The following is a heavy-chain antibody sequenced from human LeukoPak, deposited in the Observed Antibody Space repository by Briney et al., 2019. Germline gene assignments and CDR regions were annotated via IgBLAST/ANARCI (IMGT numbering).Heavy chain of an antibody. CDR2: ISYDGSNK. J-gene: IGHJ4*02. Sequence: GRSLRLSCAASGFIFSSYAMHWVRQAPGKGLEWVAVISYDGSNKHYADSVKGRFTISRDNSKNTLYLQMNSLRAEDTAVYYCASGNQYYFDYWGQGTLVTVSS. D-gene: IGHD4-23*01. V-gene: IGHV3-30*04. CDR1: GFIFSSYA. CDR3: ASGNQYYFDY.